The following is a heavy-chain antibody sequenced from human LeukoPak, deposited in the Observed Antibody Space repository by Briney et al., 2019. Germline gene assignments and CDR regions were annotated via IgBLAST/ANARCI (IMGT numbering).Heavy chain of an antibody. CDR1: GYTFTGYY. J-gene: IGHJ4*02. Sequence: ASVKVSCKASGYTFTGYYMHWVRQAPGQGLEWMGWINPNSGGTNYAQKFQGRVTMTRDTSISTAYMELSRLRSDDTAVYYCARGGTSGWRTPNDDYWGQGTLVTVSS. CDR3: ARGGTSGWRTPNDDY. CDR2: INPNSGGT. D-gene: IGHD6-19*01. V-gene: IGHV1-2*02.